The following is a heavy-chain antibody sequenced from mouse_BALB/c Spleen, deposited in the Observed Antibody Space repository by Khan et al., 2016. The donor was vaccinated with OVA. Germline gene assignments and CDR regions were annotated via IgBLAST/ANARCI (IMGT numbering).Heavy chain of an antibody. CDR1: GFNIKDTY. Sequence: EVQLQQSGAELVKPGASVKLSCTASGFNIKDTYIHWVKERPEQGPEWIGRIDPANGDTKYDPKFPGKATITADTSSNTAYLQLSSLTSEDTAVYYSATLSCSPFTYWGQGTLVTVSA. CDR2: IDPANGDT. CDR3: ATLSCSPFTY. J-gene: IGHJ3*01. D-gene: IGHD1-1*01. V-gene: IGHV14-3*02.